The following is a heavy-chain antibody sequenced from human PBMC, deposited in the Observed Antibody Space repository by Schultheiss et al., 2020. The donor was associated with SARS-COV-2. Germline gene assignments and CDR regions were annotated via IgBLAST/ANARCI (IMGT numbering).Heavy chain of an antibody. J-gene: IGHJ3*02. D-gene: IGHD7-27*01. V-gene: IGHV4-59*08. CDR3: ARRGLANWGSDAFDI. CDR1: GGSISSYY. CDR2: IYYSGST. Sequence: SETLSLTCTVSGGSISSYYWSWIRQPPGKGLEWIGYIYYSGSTNYNPSLKSRVTISVDTSKNQFSLKLSSVTAADTAVYYCARRGLANWGSDAFDIWGQGTMVTVSS.